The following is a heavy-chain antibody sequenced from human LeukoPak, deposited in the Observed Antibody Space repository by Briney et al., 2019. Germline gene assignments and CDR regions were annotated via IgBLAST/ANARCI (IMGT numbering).Heavy chain of an antibody. Sequence: PGGSLRLSCAASRFTFSNYWVSCVRQAPGKGLEWVGNINQDASEINYVDSVKGRFTISRVNAENSLYLQMNSLRAADTAIYYCARDRHINSWSNDRFDYWGQGALVTVSS. CDR3: ARDRHINSWSNDRFDY. J-gene: IGHJ4*02. D-gene: IGHD6-13*01. V-gene: IGHV3-7*01. CDR1: RFTFSNYW. CDR2: INQDASEI.